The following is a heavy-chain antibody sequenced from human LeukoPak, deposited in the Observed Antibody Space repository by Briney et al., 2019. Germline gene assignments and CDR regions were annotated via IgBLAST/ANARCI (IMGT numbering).Heavy chain of an antibody. J-gene: IGHJ4*02. CDR1: GFTFGTYS. CDR2: IASSSNI. D-gene: IGHD2-2*01. Sequence: GGSLRLSCAASGFTFGTYSMNWVRQAPGKGLEWVSSIASSSNIYYADSVKGRFTISRDNAKNSLYLQMNSLRAEDTAVYYCARDCQYCSNTNCRCCWGQGTLVTVSS. V-gene: IGHV3-21*01. CDR3: ARDCQYCSNTNCRCC.